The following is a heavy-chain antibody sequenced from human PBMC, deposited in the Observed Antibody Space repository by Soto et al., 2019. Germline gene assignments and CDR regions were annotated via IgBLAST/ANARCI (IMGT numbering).Heavy chain of an antibody. CDR2: IFSIGAT. V-gene: IGHV4-4*07. CDR1: GGSITSYS. D-gene: IGHD3-10*01. J-gene: IGHJ6*01. Sequence: QVQLQESGPGLVRPSETLSLTCTVSGGSITSYSWNWIRQPAGKGLELIGRIFSIGATSYNPSLRSLLTMTVDTSKSQFSLRLSPVTAADTAIYYCARVPQRVYSLYSGILDVW. CDR3: ARVPQRVYSLYSGILDV.